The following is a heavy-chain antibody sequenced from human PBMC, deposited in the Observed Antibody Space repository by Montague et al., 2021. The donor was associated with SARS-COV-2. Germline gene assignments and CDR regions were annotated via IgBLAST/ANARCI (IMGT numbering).Heavy chain of an antibody. V-gene: IGHV4-39*01. CDR2: ICYGGST. J-gene: IGHJ3*01. Sequence: SETLSLTCSVSSDSISSRSYCWAWIRQSPGKGLEWIGNICYGGSTYYNPSLRSRVVMSAETSKSQLSLKLYSVTAADTSIYYCARRRERSTVVSPAVFDLWGQGTMVTVSS. D-gene: IGHD4-23*01. CDR3: ARRRERSTVVSPAVFDL. CDR1: SDSISSRSYC.